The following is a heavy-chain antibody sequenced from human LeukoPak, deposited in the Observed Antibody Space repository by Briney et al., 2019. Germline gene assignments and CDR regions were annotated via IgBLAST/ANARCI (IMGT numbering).Heavy chain of an antibody. CDR3: ARGYGPRSFNELGY. CDR2: IHGNVDRT. V-gene: IGHV3-23*01. D-gene: IGHD3-10*01. CDR1: GFTFSTYA. J-gene: IGHJ4*02. Sequence: GGSPRLSCAASGFTFSTYAFSWVRQAPGKGLDWVSGIHGNVDRTFYADSVKGRFTISRDNSKNTLYLQMNSLGGDDTAIYYCARGYGPRSFNELGYWGQGTLVTVSS.